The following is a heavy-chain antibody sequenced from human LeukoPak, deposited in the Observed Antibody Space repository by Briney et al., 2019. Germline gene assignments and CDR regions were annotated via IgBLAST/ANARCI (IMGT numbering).Heavy chain of an antibody. CDR1: GYTFTGYY. CDR2: INPNSGGT. J-gene: IGHJ5*02. CDR3: ARAISSGWYRAGKNWFDP. Sequence: ASVKVSCKASGYTFTGYYMHWVRQAPGQGVEWMGCINPNSGGTNYAQKFQGRVTMTWDTSISTAYMELSRLRSDDTAVYYCARAISSGWYRAGKNWFDPWGQGTLVTVSS. D-gene: IGHD6-19*01. V-gene: IGHV1-2*02.